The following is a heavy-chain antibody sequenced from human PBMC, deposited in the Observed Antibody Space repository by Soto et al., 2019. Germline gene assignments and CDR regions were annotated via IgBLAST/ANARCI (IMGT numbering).Heavy chain of an antibody. CDR1: GFTFSSYD. V-gene: IGHV3-13*04. CDR2: IGTAGDT. CDR3: ARGGGYSSGWYWRE. D-gene: IGHD6-19*01. Sequence: EVQLVESGGGLVQPGGSLRLSCAASGFTFSSYDMHWVLQATGKGLEWVSAIGTAGDTYYPGSVKVRFTISRENAKNSLYLQMNSLRAGDTSVYYCARGGGYSSGWYWREWGQGTLVTVSS. J-gene: IGHJ4*02.